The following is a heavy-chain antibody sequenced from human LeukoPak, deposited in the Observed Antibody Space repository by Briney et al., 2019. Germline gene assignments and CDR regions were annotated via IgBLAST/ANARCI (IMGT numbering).Heavy chain of an antibody. D-gene: IGHD5-24*01. CDR2: IFHSGST. CDR3: ARDRRDGYSV. Sequence: SETLSLTCTVSGGSISSGAYCWNWIRQRPGKGLEWIGYIFHSGSTYYKPSVKSRVTISVDTSKNQSSLRLTSVTAADTAVYYCARDRRDGYSVWGQGTQVTVSS. CDR1: GGSISSGAYC. V-gene: IGHV4-31*03. J-gene: IGHJ4*02.